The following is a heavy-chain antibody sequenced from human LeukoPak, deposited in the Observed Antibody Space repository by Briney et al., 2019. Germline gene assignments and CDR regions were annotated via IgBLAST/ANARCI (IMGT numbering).Heavy chain of an antibody. J-gene: IGHJ4*02. Sequence: PGGSLRLSCAASGFTFSRYWMSWVRQAPRKGLEWVANIKVDGSDKYYVDSVKGRFTISRDNAKNSLFLQMNSLRAEDTAVYYCARALTTLTYEGYWGQGTLVTVSS. D-gene: IGHD1-1*01. CDR3: ARALTTLTYEGY. CDR2: IKVDGSDK. V-gene: IGHV3-7*01. CDR1: GFTFSRYW.